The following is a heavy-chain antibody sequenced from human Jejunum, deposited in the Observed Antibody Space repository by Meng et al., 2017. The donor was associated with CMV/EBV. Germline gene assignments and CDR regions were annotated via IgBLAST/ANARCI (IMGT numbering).Heavy chain of an antibody. V-gene: IGHV1-2*02. J-gene: IGHJ6*02. Sequence: YFSTDSYLRWVRQAPGQGLEWVGWINPNSGGTIYAQRFQGRVTMTRDTSVTTAYMEVSRLRSDDSAIYYCARVPNYGTSVYVMDVLGQGTTVTVSS. CDR1: YFSTDSY. CDR2: INPNSGGT. CDR3: ARVPNYGTSVYVMDV. D-gene: IGHD3-16*01.